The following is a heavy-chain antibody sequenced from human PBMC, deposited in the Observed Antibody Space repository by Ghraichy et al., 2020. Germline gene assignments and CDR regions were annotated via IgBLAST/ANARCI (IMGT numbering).Heavy chain of an antibody. J-gene: IGHJ4*02. CDR1: GGSISSYY. D-gene: IGHD6-13*01. CDR2: IYTSGST. Sequence: SETLSLTCTVSGGSISSYYWSWIRQPAGKGLEWIGRIYTSGSTNYNPSLKSRVTMSVDTSKNQFSLKLSSVTAADTAVYYCARWYSSSWYGRENYFDYWGQGTLVTVSS. CDR3: ARWYSSSWYGRENYFDY. V-gene: IGHV4-4*07.